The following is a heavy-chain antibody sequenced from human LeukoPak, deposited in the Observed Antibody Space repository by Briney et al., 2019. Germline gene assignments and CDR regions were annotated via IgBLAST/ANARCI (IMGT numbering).Heavy chain of an antibody. CDR3: ARVLGLRGNYFDY. V-gene: IGHV3-48*03. CDR1: GFTFGIYE. Sequence: SGGSLRLSCAASGFTFGIYEMNWVRQAPGKGLEWVSYISNSGTTIYYADSVKGRFTISRDNAKNSLYLQMNSLRAEDTAVYYCARVLGLRGNYFDYWGQGTLVTVSS. D-gene: IGHD5/OR15-5a*01. CDR2: ISNSGTTI. J-gene: IGHJ4*02.